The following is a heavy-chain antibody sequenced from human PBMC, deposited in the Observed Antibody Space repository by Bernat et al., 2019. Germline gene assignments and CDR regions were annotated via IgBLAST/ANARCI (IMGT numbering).Heavy chain of an antibody. Sequence: QMQLVQSGPEVKKPGTSVKVSCKASGFTFTSSAVQWVRQARGQRLEWIGWIVVGSGNTNYAQKFQEGVTITRDLSTSPAYMELSSLGSEDTAVYYCAGGSSPSFCYGMDVWGQGTTVTVSS. CDR2: IVVGSGNT. CDR3: AGGSSPSFCYGMDV. J-gene: IGHJ6*01. CDR1: GFTFTSSA. V-gene: IGHV1-58*01. D-gene: IGHD1-26*01.